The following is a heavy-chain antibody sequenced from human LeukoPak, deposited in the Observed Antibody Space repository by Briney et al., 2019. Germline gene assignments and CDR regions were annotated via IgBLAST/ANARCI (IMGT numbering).Heavy chain of an antibody. J-gene: IGHJ3*01. CDR3: ARLATWGS. Sequence: SVKVSCQASGYTFTDYYIHWVRQAPGQGLEWMGWIDPKNGGTNYAQKFQGRVTMTRDTSISTAYMEMSTLRSDDTAVYYCARLATWGSWGQGTMVTVST. D-gene: IGHD3-16*01. V-gene: IGHV1-2*02. CDR2: IDPKNGGT. CDR1: GYTFTDYY.